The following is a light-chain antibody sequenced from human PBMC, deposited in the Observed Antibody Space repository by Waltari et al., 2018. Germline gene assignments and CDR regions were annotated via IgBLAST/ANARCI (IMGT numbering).Light chain of an antibody. CDR2: DVN. V-gene: IGLV2-14*03. CDR3: SSYTRRSTLI. J-gene: IGLJ2*01. Sequence: QSALTQPASVSGSPGQSITISRSGTSGDLGTYNSVAWFQQHPGKAPKILIHDVNQRPSGVSDRFTGSKSGYTASLTISGLQAEDEADYYCSSYTRRSTLIFGGGTKVTVL. CDR1: SGDLGTYNS.